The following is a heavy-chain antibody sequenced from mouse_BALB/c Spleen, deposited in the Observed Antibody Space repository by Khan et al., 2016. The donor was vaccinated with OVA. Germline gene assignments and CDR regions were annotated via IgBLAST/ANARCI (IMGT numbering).Heavy chain of an antibody. D-gene: IGHD1-1*01. J-gene: IGHJ3*01. Sequence: QIQLVQSGPQLKKPGETVKISCRASGYIFTDYAMHWVRQASGKVLRWMGWINTETGEATYADDFKGRFAFSLETSATTAYLQINNLKNEDTATYFCAGRFIYWGQGTLVTVSA. V-gene: IGHV9-2-1*01. CDR2: INTETGEA. CDR1: GYIFTDYA. CDR3: AGRFIY.